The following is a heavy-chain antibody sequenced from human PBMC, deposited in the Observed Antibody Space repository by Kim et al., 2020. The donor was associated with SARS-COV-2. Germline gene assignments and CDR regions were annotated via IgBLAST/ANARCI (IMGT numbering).Heavy chain of an antibody. V-gene: IGHV1-3*01. J-gene: IGHJ4*02. D-gene: IGHD3-16*01. Sequence: YAQKFQGRVTFGRDTSASTAHMEVRSLRSEDMAVYYCARVVAGSTWGFDYWGQGTLVTVSS. CDR3: ARVVAGSTWGFDY.